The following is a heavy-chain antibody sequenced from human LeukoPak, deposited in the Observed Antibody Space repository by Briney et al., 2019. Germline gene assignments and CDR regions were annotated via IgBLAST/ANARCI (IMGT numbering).Heavy chain of an antibody. CDR3: ARVPPKSLPGRAAYYFDY. CDR1: GGSISSSSYY. D-gene: IGHD3-16*02. V-gene: IGHV4-39*07. Sequence: SETLSLTCTVSGGSISSSSYYWGWIRQPPGKGLEWIGSIYYSGSTYYNPSLKSRVTISVDTSKNQFSLKLSSVTAADTAVYYCARVPPKSLPGRAAYYFDYWGQGTLVTVSS. J-gene: IGHJ4*02. CDR2: IYYSGST.